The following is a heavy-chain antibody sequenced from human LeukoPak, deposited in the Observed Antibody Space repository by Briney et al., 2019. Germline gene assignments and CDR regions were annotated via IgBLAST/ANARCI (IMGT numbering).Heavy chain of an antibody. CDR3: AKDINYDSSGSFDY. D-gene: IGHD3-22*01. CDR1: GFTFSSYG. CDR2: ISGSGGST. V-gene: IGHV3-23*01. J-gene: IGHJ4*02. Sequence: GGTLRLSCAASGFTFSSYGMSWVRQAPGKGLEWVSAISGSGGSTYYADSVKGRFTISRDNSKNTLYLQMNSLRAEDTAVYYCAKDINYDSSGSFDYWGQGTLVTVSS.